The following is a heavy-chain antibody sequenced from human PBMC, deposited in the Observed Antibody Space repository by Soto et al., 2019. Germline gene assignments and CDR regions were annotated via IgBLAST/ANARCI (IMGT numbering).Heavy chain of an antibody. J-gene: IGHJ4*02. CDR2: IYWDDDK. CDR1: GFSLSTVGVA. V-gene: IGHV2-5*02. D-gene: IGHD6-6*01. CDR3: AHRRQEARRWGVYFAS. Sequence: QITLKESGPTLVTPTQTLTLTCTFSGFSLSTVGVAVGWIRQPPGKALECLALIYWDDDKRYRPSLKSRLTITKDPSKNQVVLTLTNMDPVDTGTYFCAHRRQEARRWGVYFASWGQGSLVTVSS.